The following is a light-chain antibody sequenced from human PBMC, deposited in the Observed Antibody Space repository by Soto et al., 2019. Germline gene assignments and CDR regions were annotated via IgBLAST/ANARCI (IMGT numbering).Light chain of an antibody. J-gene: IGKJ2*01. CDR2: GAS. V-gene: IGKV3-15*01. CDR1: QSVNSK. CDR3: QQYDDWPGYT. Sequence: EMVMTQSRVTLSVSPGERATLSCRASQSVNSKLAWYQQKPGQAPRLLIYGASTRAAGIPDRFSGSGSGTDFTLTISSLQSEDFAVYYCQQYDDWPGYTFGQGTKLEIK.